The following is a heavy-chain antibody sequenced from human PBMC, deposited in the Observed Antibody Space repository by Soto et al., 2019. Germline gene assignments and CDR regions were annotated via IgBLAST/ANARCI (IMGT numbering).Heavy chain of an antibody. CDR1: GFTFNSYG. CDR3: AKDTYYYASSCYYVVYS. D-gene: IGHD3-22*01. J-gene: IGHJ4*02. CDR2: ISHDGSKT. V-gene: IGHV3-30*18. Sequence: QVQLVESGGGVVQPGRSLRLSCAASGFTFNSYGIHWVRQATGKGLEWVAVISHDGSKTNYADSVKGRVTISRDNSKDTVYLQMNSLRAEDTAVYYCAKDTYYYASSCYYVVYSGGQGTLVTVSS.